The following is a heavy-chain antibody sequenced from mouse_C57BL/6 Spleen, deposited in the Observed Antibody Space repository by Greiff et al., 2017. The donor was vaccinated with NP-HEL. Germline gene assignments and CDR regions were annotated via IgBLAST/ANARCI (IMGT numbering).Heavy chain of an antibody. CDR1: GYTFTSYW. V-gene: IGHV1-64*01. CDR2: IHPNSGST. Sequence: VQLQQPGAELVKPGASVKLSCKASGYTFTSYWMPWVKQRPGQGLEWIGMIHPNSGSTNYNEKFKSKATLTVDKSSSTAYMQLSSLTSEDSAGYYCARGVITTVVATDDWGQGTTLTVSS. CDR3: ARGVITTVVATDD. D-gene: IGHD1-1*01. J-gene: IGHJ2*01.